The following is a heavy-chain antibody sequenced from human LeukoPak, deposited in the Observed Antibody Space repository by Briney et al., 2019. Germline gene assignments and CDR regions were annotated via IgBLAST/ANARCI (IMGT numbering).Heavy chain of an antibody. D-gene: IGHD4-17*01. J-gene: IGHJ4*02. CDR2: IKQDGSEK. Sequence: PGGSLRLSCAGSGFTFSNYSINWVRQAPGKGLEWVANIKQDGSEKYYVDSVKGRFTISRDNAKNSLYLQMYSLRAEDTAVYYCARDGDYYYFDYWGQGTLVTVSS. CDR1: GFTFSNYS. CDR3: ARDGDYYYFDY. V-gene: IGHV3-7*01.